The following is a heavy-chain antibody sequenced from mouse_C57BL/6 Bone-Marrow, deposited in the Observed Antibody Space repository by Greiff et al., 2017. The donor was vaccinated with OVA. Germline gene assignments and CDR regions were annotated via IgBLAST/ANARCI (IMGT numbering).Heavy chain of an antibody. D-gene: IGHD1-1*01. V-gene: IGHV3-8*01. CDR3: ARSSYYYGSSFVFAD. CDR2: ISYSGST. CDR1: GYSITSDY. Sequence: DVKLQESGPGLAKPSQTLSLTCSVTGYSITSDYWNWIRKFPGNKLAYMGYISYSGSTYYNPSLKSRISITRDTSKNQYYLQLNSVTTEDTATYYCARSSYYYGSSFVFADWGQGTLVTVSA. J-gene: IGHJ3*01.